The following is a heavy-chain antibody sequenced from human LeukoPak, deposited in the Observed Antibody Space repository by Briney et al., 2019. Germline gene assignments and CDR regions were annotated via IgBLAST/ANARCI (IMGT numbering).Heavy chain of an antibody. Sequence: PSETLSLTCAVHGGSFSGYYWSWIRQPPGKGLEWIGEINHSGSTNYNPSLKSRVTISVDTSKNQFSLKLSSVTAADTAVYYCARGETAGSGYYYPHRMYNWFDPWGQGTLVTVSS. CDR1: GGSFSGYY. D-gene: IGHD3-22*01. J-gene: IGHJ5*02. CDR3: ARGETAGSGYYYPHRMYNWFDP. CDR2: INHSGST. V-gene: IGHV4-34*01.